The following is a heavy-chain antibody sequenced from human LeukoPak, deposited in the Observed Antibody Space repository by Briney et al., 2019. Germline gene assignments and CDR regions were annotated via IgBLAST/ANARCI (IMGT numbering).Heavy chain of an antibody. V-gene: IGHV3-66*02. Sequence: GGSLRLSCAASGFSVSSNYMNWVRQAPGKGLEWVSAIYTGGTTYYADSVKGRFTISRDNSKNALYLQLNSLRAEDTAVYYCARDKLGSGYSSDFDCWGQGTLVTVSS. J-gene: IGHJ4*02. D-gene: IGHD6-19*01. CDR1: GFSVSSNY. CDR3: ARDKLGSGYSSDFDC. CDR2: IYTGGTT.